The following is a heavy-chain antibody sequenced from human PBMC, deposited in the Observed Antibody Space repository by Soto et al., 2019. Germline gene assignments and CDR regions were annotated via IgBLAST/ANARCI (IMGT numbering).Heavy chain of an antibody. V-gene: IGHV3-48*02. CDR3: ARAPYDFRSQGNYYYGMDV. Sequence: AGGSLRLSCAASGFTFSSYSMNWVRQAPGKGLEWVSYISSSSSTIYYADSVKGRFTISRDNATNSLYLQMNSLRDEDTAVYYCARAPYDFRSQGNYYYGMDVWGQGTTVTVS. D-gene: IGHD3-3*01. CDR2: ISSSSSTI. CDR1: GFTFSSYS. J-gene: IGHJ6*02.